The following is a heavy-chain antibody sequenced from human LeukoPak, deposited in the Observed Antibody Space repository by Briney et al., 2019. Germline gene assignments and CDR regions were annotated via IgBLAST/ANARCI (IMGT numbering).Heavy chain of an antibody. CDR2: IDPNSGGT. CDR1: GYTFTAYY. J-gene: IGHJ4*02. CDR3: ARNRDHVNDN. V-gene: IGHV1-2*02. D-gene: IGHD1-14*01. Sequence: ALVKVSCKASGYTFTAYYIHWVRQAPGQGLEWLGWIDPNSGGTTYAQKFQGRVTMTTDTSSSTAYMELSSLGSDDTAVYYCARNRDHVNDNWGQGTLVTVSS.